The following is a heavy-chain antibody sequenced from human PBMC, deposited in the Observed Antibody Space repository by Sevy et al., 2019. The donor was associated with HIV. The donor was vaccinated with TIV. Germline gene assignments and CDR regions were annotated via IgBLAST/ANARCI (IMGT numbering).Heavy chain of an antibody. CDR1: GFNFSTYA. J-gene: IGHJ4*02. CDR3: AKAGGTGIAAAGQDY. V-gene: IGHV3-23*01. Sequence: GGSLRLSCSVSGFNFSTYAMHWVRQAPGKGLEWVSDISGSGGSTYYADSVKGRFTISRDSSKNTLYLQMNSLRAEDTAVYYCAKAGGTGIAAAGQDYWGQGTLVTVSS. D-gene: IGHD6-13*01. CDR2: ISGSGGST.